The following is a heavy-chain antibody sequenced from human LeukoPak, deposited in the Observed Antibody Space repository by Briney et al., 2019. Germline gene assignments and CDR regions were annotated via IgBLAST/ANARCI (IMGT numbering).Heavy chain of an antibody. J-gene: IGHJ4*02. CDR2: IYPADSDV. CDR1: GYAFASYW. CDR3: ARFEVNHEDSSSYYYFDR. V-gene: IGHV5-51*01. D-gene: IGHD3-22*01. Sequence: GESLKISCRVFGYAFASYWIGWVRQVPGEGLEWMGIIYPADSDVKYNPSFEGQVAFSADKSINTAYLQWNSLKASDTAIYYCARFEVNHEDSSSYYYFDRWGQGTLVTVSS.